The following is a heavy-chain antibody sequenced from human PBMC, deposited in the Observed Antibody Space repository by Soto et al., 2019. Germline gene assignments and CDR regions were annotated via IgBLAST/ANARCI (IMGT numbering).Heavy chain of an antibody. CDR2: IYYSGST. CDR1: GGSIISYY. CDR3: ARGRVLQDYYDSSGPNWFDP. Sequence: SETLSLTCTVSGGSIISYYWSWIRQPPGKGLEWIGYIYYSGSTNYNPSLKSRVTISVDTSKNQFSLKLSSVTAADTAVYYCARGRVLQDYYDSSGPNWFDPWGQGTLVTVSS. D-gene: IGHD3-22*01. V-gene: IGHV4-59*01. J-gene: IGHJ5*02.